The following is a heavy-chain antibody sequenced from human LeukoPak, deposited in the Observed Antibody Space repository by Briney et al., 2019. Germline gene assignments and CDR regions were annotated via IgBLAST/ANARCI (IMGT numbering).Heavy chain of an antibody. CDR3: ARGSYSYGYGGFDY. CDR1: GGSISSGDRY. J-gene: IGHJ4*02. Sequence: PSETLSLTCTVSGGSISSGDRYWSWIRQSPGKGLEWIGYIYSTGNTYYNPSLKSRVIISVDTSKNRFSLELNSVTAADTAVYYCARGSYSYGYGGFDYWGQGILVTVSS. V-gene: IGHV4-30-4*01. CDR2: IYSTGNT. D-gene: IGHD5-18*01.